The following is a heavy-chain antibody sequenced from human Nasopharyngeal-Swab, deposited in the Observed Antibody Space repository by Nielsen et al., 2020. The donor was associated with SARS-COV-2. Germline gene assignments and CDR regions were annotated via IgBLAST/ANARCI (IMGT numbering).Heavy chain of an antibody. J-gene: IGHJ4*02. CDR2: IYYSGST. D-gene: IGHD3/OR15-3a*01. Sequence: WIPQPPGKGLEWIGYIYYSGSTNYNPSLKSRVTISVDTSKNQFSLRLSSATAADTAVYFCARGWTGQYFLDYWGQGTLVTVSS. V-gene: IGHV4-59*01. CDR3: ARGWTGQYFLDY.